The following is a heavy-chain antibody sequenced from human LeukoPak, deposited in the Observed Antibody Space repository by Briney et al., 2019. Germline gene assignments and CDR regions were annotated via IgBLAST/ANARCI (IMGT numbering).Heavy chain of an antibody. CDR1: GGTFSSYA. D-gene: IGHD6-19*01. V-gene: IGHV1-69*05. Sequence: SVKVSCKATGGTFSSYAISWVRQAPGQGLEWMGGIIPIFGTANYAQKFQGRVTITTDESTSTAYMELSSLRSEDTAVYYCARDQAGSGWFDYWGQGTLVTVSS. CDR3: ARDQAGSGWFDY. J-gene: IGHJ4*02. CDR2: IIPIFGTA.